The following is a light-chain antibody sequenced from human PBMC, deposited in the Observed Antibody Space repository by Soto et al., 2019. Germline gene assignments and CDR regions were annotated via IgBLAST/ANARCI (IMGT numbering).Light chain of an antibody. J-gene: IGKJ1*01. CDR1: QSPLYSDGNTY. CDR3: MQGTHWPWT. CDR2: KVS. V-gene: IGKV2-30*01. Sequence: DVVMTQSPLSLTVTLGQAASISCRSSQSPLYSDGNTYLNWFHQRPGQSPRRQIYKVSNRDSGVPDRFSGSGSGTDFTLQISRVEAEDVGVYYCMQGTHWPWTFGQGTKVEIK.